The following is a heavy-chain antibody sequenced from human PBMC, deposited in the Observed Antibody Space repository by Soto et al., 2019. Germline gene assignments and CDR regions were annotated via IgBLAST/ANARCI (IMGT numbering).Heavy chain of an antibody. CDR2: INPSGGST. D-gene: IGHD5-18*01. CDR3: ARGGTAMVYYYYYGMDV. CDR1: GYTFTSYY. J-gene: IGHJ6*02. V-gene: IGHV1-46*01. Sequence: GASVKVSFKASGYTFTSYYMHWVRQAPGQGLEWMGIINPSGGSTSYAQKFQGRVTMTRDTSTSTVYMELSSLRSEDTAVYYCARGGTAMVYYYYYGMDVWGQGTTVTVSS.